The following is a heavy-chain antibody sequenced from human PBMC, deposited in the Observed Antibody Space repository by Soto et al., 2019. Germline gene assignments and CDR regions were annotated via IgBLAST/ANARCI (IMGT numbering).Heavy chain of an antibody. CDR3: ARDARNADYDY. D-gene: IGHD3-16*01. CDR2: IHGTRSII. V-gene: IGHV3-48*02. J-gene: IGHJ4*02. CDR1: GFTFSSHA. Sequence: EVQLVESGGGLVQPGGSLKLSCAVSGFTFSSHAMNWVRQAPGKGLEWVAYIHGTRSIIYYSDSVKGRFTISRDNAKNSLYLQMDSLRDEDTALYYCARDARNADYDYWGQGTLVTVSS.